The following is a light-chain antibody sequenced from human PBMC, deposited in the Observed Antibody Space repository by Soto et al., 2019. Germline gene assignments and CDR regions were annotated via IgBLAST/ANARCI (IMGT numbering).Light chain of an antibody. Sequence: DIQMTQSPSTLSASVGDRVTITCRASQSISDWLAWYQQKPGKAPKLLIYKASSLESGVPSRFSGSGSGTEFTLTISSLKPDDFATDYCQQYNSYSETFGQGTKVEVK. CDR3: QQYNSYSET. CDR2: KAS. V-gene: IGKV1-5*03. J-gene: IGKJ1*01. CDR1: QSISDW.